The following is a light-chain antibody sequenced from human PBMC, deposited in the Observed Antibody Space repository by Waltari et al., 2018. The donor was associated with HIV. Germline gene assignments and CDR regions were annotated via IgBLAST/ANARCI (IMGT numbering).Light chain of an antibody. V-gene: IGLV1-47*01. Sequence: QSVLTQPPSASGTPGQRVTISCSGSSSNIGGNYVYWYQQLPGTAPKLLIYRNTRRPSWFPDRFSVSTSGTSASLAVSGLLSGDEADYYCAAWDDSLSGLVFGGGTKLTVL. J-gene: IGLJ3*02. CDR1: SSNIGGNY. CDR3: AAWDDSLSGLV. CDR2: RNT.